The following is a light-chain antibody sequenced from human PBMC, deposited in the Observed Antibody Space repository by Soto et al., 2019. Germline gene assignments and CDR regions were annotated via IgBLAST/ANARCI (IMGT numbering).Light chain of an antibody. CDR1: ESLSYF. CDR3: QSYNDWPFA. CDR2: GVS. Sequence: EIVLTQSPATLSVSPGEIVTLSCRASESLSYFLAWYQHKPGQSPRLLIYGVSTRIAGVPSRFSGGGSATDFTVTISSLQSEDFAVYYCQSYNDWPFAFGQGTKLEI. V-gene: IGKV3-15*01. J-gene: IGKJ2*01.